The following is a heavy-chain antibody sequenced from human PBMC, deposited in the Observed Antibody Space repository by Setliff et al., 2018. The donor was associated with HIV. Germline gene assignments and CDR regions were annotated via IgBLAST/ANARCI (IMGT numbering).Heavy chain of an antibody. Sequence: ASVKVSCKVSEYTLTELSIHWVRQAPGKGLEWMGGFDPQDGETVYAPMLEGRVTMTEDISTDTAYMELTNLVSEDTAVYYCATLTYYYDTSGYPGGFGPWGQGTLVTVSS. CDR1: EYTLTELS. D-gene: IGHD3-22*01. CDR2: FDPQDGET. J-gene: IGHJ5*02. CDR3: ATLTYYYDTSGYPGGFGP. V-gene: IGHV1-24*01.